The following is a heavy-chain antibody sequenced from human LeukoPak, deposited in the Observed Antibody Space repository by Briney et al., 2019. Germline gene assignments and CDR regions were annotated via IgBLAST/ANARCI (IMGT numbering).Heavy chain of an antibody. CDR2: IRYDGSNK. J-gene: IGHJ4*02. D-gene: IGHD5-18*01. V-gene: IGHV3-30*02. Sequence: GGSLRLSCAASGFTFSSYGMHWVRQAPGKGLEWVAFIRYDGSNKYYADSVKGRFTISRDNSKNTLYLQMNSLRAEDTAVYYCARLLGIQLGDYFDYWGQGTLVTVSS. CDR3: ARLLGIQLGDYFDY. CDR1: GFTFSSYG.